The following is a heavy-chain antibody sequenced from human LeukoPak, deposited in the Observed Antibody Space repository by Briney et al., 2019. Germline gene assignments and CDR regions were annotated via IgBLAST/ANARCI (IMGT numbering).Heavy chain of an antibody. CDR3: ARGGLGSSSTINYYYYYMDV. V-gene: IGHV7-4-1*01. Sequence: ASVKVSCKASGYTFTSYAMNWVRQAPGQGLEWMGWINTNTGNPTYAQGFTGRFVFSLDTSVSTAYLQIGSLKAEDTAVYYCARGGLGSSSTINYYYYYMDVWGKGTTVTVSS. CDR1: GYTFTSYA. CDR2: INTNTGNP. D-gene: IGHD6-6*01. J-gene: IGHJ6*03.